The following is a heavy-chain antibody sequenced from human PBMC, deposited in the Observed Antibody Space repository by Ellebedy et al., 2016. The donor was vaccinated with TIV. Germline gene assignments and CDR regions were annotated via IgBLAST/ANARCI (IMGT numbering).Heavy chain of an antibody. J-gene: IGHJ4*02. CDR2: INPSGGST. D-gene: IGHD5-24*01. CDR1: GYTFTSYY. CDR3: ARDGRDGYNFLAFDY. Sequence: AASVKVSCKASGYTFTSYYMHWVRQAPGQGLEWMGIINPSGGSTSYAQKFQGRVTMTRDTSTSTVYMELSSLRSEDTAVYYCARDGRDGYNFLAFDYWGQGTLVTVSS. V-gene: IGHV1-46*01.